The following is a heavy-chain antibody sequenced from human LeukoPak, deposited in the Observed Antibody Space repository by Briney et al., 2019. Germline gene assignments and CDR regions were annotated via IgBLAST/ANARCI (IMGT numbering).Heavy chain of an antibody. J-gene: IGHJ5*02. Sequence: PSETLSLTCTVSGGSISSSSYYWGWIRQPPGKGLEWIGSIYYSGSTYYNPSLKSRVTISVDTSKNQFSLKLSSVTAADTAVYYCARGESIAARPDWFDPWGQGTLVTVSS. CDR2: IYYSGST. CDR1: GGSISSSSYY. D-gene: IGHD6-6*01. CDR3: ARGESIAARPDWFDP. V-gene: IGHV4-39*07.